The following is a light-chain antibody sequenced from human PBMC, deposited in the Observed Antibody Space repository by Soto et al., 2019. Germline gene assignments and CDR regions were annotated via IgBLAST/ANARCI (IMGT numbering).Light chain of an antibody. V-gene: IGKV1-5*01. CDR1: QDISSF. J-gene: IGKJ2*01. CDR3: QQHDDYSHAT. Sequence: DIQMTKSPSTLSASVGDRVTISCRASQDISSFLAWYQHKPGKAPKLLIYDASTLQTGVPSRFRGSGFGTEFTLTISGLQPDDFATYYCQQHDDYSHATFGQGTKVEIK. CDR2: DAS.